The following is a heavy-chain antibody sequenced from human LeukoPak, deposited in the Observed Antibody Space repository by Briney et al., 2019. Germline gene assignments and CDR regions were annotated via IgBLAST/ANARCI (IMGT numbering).Heavy chain of an antibody. J-gene: IGHJ6*03. CDR2: INHSGST. CDR3: ARGLRYSSSWYAFYYYYMDV. V-gene: IGHV4-34*01. CDR1: GDSITGYY. D-gene: IGHD6-13*01. Sequence: PSETLSLTCSVSGDSITGYYWSWIRQPPGKGLEWIGEINHSGSTNYNPSLKSRVTISVDTSKNQFSLKLSSVTAADTAVYYCARGLRYSSSWYAFYYYYMDVWGKGTTVTVSS.